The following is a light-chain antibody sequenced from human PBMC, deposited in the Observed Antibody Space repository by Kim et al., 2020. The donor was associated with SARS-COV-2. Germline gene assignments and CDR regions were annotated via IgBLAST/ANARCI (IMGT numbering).Light chain of an antibody. CDR3: LLFYIGVRV. V-gene: IGLV7-46*01. J-gene: IGLJ3*02. CDR2: DIT. CDR1: TVAVTSAHF. Sequence: PGGTVTLSCVSSTVAVTSAHFPYWFQHKPGQAPNTLIYDITARHSLTPSRCSGSLLGDKAALTLSGAQPEDDADYYCLLFYIGVRVFGGGTQLTVL.